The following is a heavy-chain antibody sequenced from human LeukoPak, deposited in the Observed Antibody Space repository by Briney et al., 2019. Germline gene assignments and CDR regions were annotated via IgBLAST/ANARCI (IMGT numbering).Heavy chain of an antibody. Sequence: KPSETLSLTCAVYGGSFSGYYWSWIRQPPGKGLEWIGEINHSGSTNYNPSLKSRVTISVDTSKNQFSLKLSSVTAADTAVYYCARAALADYYGSGSYFWFDPWGQGTLVTVSS. CDR1: GGSFSGYY. V-gene: IGHV4-34*01. CDR3: ARAALADYYGSGSYFWFDP. CDR2: INHSGST. J-gene: IGHJ5*02. D-gene: IGHD3-10*01.